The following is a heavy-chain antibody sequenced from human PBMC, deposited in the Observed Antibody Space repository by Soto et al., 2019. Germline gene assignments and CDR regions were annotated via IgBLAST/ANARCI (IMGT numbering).Heavy chain of an antibody. V-gene: IGHV4-59*01. CDR3: ARVGYCSSTPCWPIGYFEY. CDR2: IFSSGST. Sequence: SETLSLTCTVSGDSISSFYWTWIRQPPGKGLEWVGYIFSSGSTNYNPSLKSRVTISVDTSENQFSLKLTSVTAADTAVYYSARVGYCSSTPCWPIGYFEYWGQGTLVTVSS. CDR1: GDSISSFY. J-gene: IGHJ4*02. D-gene: IGHD2-2*01.